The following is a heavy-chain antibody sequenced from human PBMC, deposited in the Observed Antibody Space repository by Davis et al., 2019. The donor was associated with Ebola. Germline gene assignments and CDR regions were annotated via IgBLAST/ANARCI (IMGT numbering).Heavy chain of an antibody. CDR2: ISGSGGST. D-gene: IGHD3-3*01. V-gene: IGHV3-23*01. J-gene: IGHJ3*02. CDR1: GLTFSSYA. CDR3: AKDKNYDFWSGYPHDAFDI. Sequence: PGGSLRLSCAASGLTFSSYAMSWVRQAPGKGLEWVSAISGSGGSTYYADSVKGRFTISRDNSKNTLYLQMNSLRAEGTAIYYCAKDKNYDFWSGYPHDAFDIWGQGTMVTVSS.